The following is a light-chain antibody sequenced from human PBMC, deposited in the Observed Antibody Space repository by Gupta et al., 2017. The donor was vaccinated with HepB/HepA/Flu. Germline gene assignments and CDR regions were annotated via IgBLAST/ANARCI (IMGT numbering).Light chain of an antibody. CDR3: AAWDVTLNVLV. CDR1: SSNIGSKP. Sequence: QFVLTQPHSASGTPGQRVTISCSGNSSNIGSKPVSWYRQLPGTTPKLLIYRDNQRPSGVPDRFSGSKSGTSASLAISGLQSDDEADYYCAAWDVTLNVLVFGGGTKVTVL. J-gene: IGLJ2*01. CDR2: RDN. V-gene: IGLV1-44*01.